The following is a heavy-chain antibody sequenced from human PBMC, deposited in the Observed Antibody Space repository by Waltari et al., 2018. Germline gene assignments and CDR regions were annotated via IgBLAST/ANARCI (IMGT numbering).Heavy chain of an antibody. D-gene: IGHD3-3*01. V-gene: IGHV3-74*01. Sequence: EVQLVESGGGLVQPGGSLRLSCAASGFTFSSYWMHWVRQAPGKGLVWVSRIKSDGSSTSYADSVKGRFTISRDNAKNTLYLQMNSLRAEDTAVYYCARAEVNFWSGYYFDYWGQGTLVTVSS. CDR3: ARAEVNFWSGYYFDY. CDR1: GFTFSSYW. CDR2: IKSDGSST. J-gene: IGHJ4*02.